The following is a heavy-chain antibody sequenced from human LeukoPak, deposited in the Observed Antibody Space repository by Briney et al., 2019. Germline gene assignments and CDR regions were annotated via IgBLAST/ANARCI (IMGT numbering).Heavy chain of an antibody. V-gene: IGHV4-34*01. Sequence: ASETLSLTCAVYGGSFSGYYWSWICQPPGKGLEWIGEINHSGSTNYNSSLKSRVTISVDTSKNQFSLKLSSVTAADTAVYYCARQPRYYDFWSGSTPYFDYWGQGTLVTVSS. CDR1: GGSFSGYY. J-gene: IGHJ4*02. CDR3: ARQPRYYDFWSGSTPYFDY. D-gene: IGHD3-3*01. CDR2: INHSGST.